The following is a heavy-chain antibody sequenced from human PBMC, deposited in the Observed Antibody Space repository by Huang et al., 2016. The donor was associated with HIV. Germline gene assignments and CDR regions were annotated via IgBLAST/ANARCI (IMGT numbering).Heavy chain of an antibody. J-gene: IGHJ4*02. CDR3: AKDPYSSSWFDHFDY. CDR2: ISGGCGST. CDR1: GFTFSSYA. Sequence: EVQLLESGGGLVQPGGSLRLSCAASGFTFSSYAMSWVRQAPGKGLGWVAVISGGCGSTYYADSVKGRFTISRDNSKNTLDLQMNSLRAEDAAVYYCAKDPYSSSWFDHFDYWGQGTLVTVSS. D-gene: IGHD6-13*01. V-gene: IGHV3-23*01.